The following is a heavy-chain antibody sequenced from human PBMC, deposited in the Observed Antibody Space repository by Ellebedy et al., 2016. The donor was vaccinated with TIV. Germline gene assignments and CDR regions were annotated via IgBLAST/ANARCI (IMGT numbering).Heavy chain of an antibody. Sequence: GESLKISCAASGFTFSSYWMSWVRQAPGKGLEWVANIKQDGSEKYYVDSVKGRFTISRDNAKNSLYLQMNSLRAEDTAVYYCARDCSSTSCYDYWGQGTLVTVSS. D-gene: IGHD2-2*01. CDR1: GFTFSSYW. J-gene: IGHJ4*02. CDR3: ARDCSSTSCYDY. V-gene: IGHV3-7*03. CDR2: IKQDGSEK.